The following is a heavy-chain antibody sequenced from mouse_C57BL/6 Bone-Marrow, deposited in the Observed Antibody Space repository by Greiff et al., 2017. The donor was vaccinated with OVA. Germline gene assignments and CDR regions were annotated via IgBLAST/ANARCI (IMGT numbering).Heavy chain of an antibody. J-gene: IGHJ1*03. CDR3: ARGGDWDVKDWYFDV. CDR1: GYTFTNYW. Sequence: VQRVESGAELVRPGTSVKMSCKASGYTFTNYWIGWAKQRPGHGLEWIGDIYPGGGYTNYNEKFKGKATLTADKSSSTAYMQFSSLTSEDSAIYYCARGGDWDVKDWYFDVWGTGTTVTVSS. V-gene: IGHV1-63*01. D-gene: IGHD4-1*01. CDR2: IYPGGGYT.